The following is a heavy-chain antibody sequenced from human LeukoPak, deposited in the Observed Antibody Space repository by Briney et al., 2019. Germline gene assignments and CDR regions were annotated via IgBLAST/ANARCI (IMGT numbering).Heavy chain of an antibody. Sequence: GGSLRLSCAASGFTFSSYSMNWVRQAPGKGLEWVSYISSSSSTIYYAESVQSRFTISRDNAKNSLYLQRNSLRDEDTAVYYCARGTYYYDSSGYRDYWGQGTLGTVSS. J-gene: IGHJ4*02. D-gene: IGHD3-22*01. CDR1: GFTFSSYS. CDR3: ARGTYYYDSSGYRDY. CDR2: ISSSSSTI. V-gene: IGHV3-48*02.